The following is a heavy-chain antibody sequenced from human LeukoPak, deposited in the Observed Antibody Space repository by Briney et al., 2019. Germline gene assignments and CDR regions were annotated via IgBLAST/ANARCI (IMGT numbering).Heavy chain of an antibody. V-gene: IGHV4-34*01. D-gene: IGHD2-15*01. CDR1: GGSISNYY. CDR2: INHSGST. Sequence: KASETLSLTCTVSGGSISNYYWSWIRQPPGKGLEWIGEINHSGSTNYNPSLKSRVTISVDTSKNQFSLKLSSVTAADTAVYYCARLRLGYCSGGSCYADYWGQGTLVTVSS. J-gene: IGHJ4*02. CDR3: ARLRLGYCSGGSCYADY.